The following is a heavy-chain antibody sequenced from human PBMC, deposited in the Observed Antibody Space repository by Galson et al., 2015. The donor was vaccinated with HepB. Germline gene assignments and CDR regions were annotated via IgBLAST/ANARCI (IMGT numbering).Heavy chain of an antibody. V-gene: IGHV3-48*01. D-gene: IGHD1-26*01. J-gene: IGHJ4*02. CDR1: GFSFTTYS. CDR3: ARDGRLPGTPFDY. Sequence: SLRLSCAASGFSFTTYSMNWVRQAPGKGLEWVSYITTTSGTRYYRDSVKGRFTISRDNAKSSLYLQMDSLRAEDSAVYYCARDGRLPGTPFDYWGRGTLVTVSS. CDR2: ITTTSGTR.